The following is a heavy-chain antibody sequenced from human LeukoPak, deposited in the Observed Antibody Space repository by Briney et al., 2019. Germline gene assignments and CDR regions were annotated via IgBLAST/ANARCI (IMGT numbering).Heavy chain of an antibody. V-gene: IGHV4-38-2*02. CDR1: GYSISSGYY. CDR3: ARAMTTVSFDY. D-gene: IGHD4-17*01. J-gene: IGHJ4*02. CDR2: IYHSGST. Sequence: PSETLSLTCTVSGYSISSGYYWGWIRQPPGKGLEWIGSIYHSGSTYYNPSLKSRVTILVDTSKNQFSLKLSSVTAADTAVYYCARAMTTVSFDYWGQGTLVTVSS.